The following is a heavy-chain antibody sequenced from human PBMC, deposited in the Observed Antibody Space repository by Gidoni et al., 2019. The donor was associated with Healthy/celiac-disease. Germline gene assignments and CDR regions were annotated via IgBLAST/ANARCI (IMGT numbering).Heavy chain of an antibody. D-gene: IGHD3-22*01. CDR2: INHSGST. CDR1: GGSFSGYY. Sequence: QVQLQQWGAGLLKPSETLSLTCAVYGGSFSGYYWSWIRQPPGKGLEWIGEINHSGSTNYNPSLKSRVTISVDTSKNQFSLKLSSVTAADTAVYYCARGGIYYDSSGYLYWGQGTLVTVSS. CDR3: ARGGIYYDSSGYLY. V-gene: IGHV4-34*01. J-gene: IGHJ4*02.